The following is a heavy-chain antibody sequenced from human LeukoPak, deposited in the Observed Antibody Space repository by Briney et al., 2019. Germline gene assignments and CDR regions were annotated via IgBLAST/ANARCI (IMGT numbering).Heavy chain of an antibody. V-gene: IGHV4-59*01. J-gene: IGHJ3*02. CDR3: ACLTTADAFDI. CDR1: GGSISSYY. D-gene: IGHD3-22*01. CDR2: IYDSGST. Sequence: SETLSLTCNVSGGSISSYYWSWIRQPPGKGLEWIGYIYDSGSTNYNPSLKSRVTMSVDTSKNQFSLKLSSVTAADTAVYYCACLTTADAFDIWGQGSMVTVSS.